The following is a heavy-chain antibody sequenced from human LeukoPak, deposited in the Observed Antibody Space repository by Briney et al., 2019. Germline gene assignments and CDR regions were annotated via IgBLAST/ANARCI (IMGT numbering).Heavy chain of an antibody. CDR2: IRSQSNIYAT. V-gene: IGHV3-73*01. Sequence: GGSLRLSCAASGVSFSGSAMHWVRQAPGKGLEWIGLIRSQSNIYATAYAASVEGRFTISRDDSKSTAYLHMNSLETEDTAVYYCARGSYYYDSSGRLFDYWGQGTLVTVSS. D-gene: IGHD3-22*01. CDR3: ARGSYYYDSSGRLFDY. CDR1: GVSFSGSA. J-gene: IGHJ4*02.